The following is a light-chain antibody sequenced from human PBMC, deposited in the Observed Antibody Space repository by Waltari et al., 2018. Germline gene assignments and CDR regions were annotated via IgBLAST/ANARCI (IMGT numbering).Light chain of an antibody. Sequence: AIRITQSPSSLSASTGDRVTITCRASQGISSYLAWYQQKPGKAPKLLIYAASTLQSGVPSRFSGIGSGTDFTLTISCLQSEDFATYYCQQYYSYPPTFGQGTKVDIK. J-gene: IGKJ1*01. CDR3: QQYYSYPPT. CDR2: AAS. CDR1: QGISSY. V-gene: IGKV1-8*01.